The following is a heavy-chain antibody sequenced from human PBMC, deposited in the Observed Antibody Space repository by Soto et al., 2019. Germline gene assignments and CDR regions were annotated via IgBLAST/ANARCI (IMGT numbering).Heavy chain of an antibody. Sequence: SETLSLTCIVSGVSISSGYCTRIRQSPGKRLEWIGYISHSGLRHYRASLQSRLTMSVETSKNQFSLNLTSVTAADTAIYYCSTTNRTCTCCYFWCQGILVSV. CDR1: GVSISSGY. D-gene: IGHD3-10*01. CDR3: STTNRTCTCCYF. CDR2: ISHSGLR. J-gene: IGHJ4*02. V-gene: IGHV4-59*01.